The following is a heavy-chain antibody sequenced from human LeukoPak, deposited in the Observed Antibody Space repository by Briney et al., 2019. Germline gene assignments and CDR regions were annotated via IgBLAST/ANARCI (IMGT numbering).Heavy chain of an antibody. V-gene: IGHV4-39*01. D-gene: IGHD3-22*01. CDR1: GGSISSSSYY. CDR2: IYYSGST. J-gene: IGHJ4*02. Sequence: PSETLSLTCTVSGGSISSSSYYWGWIRQPPGKGLEWIGSIYYSGSTYYNPSLKSRVTISVDTSKNQFSLKLSSVTAADTAVYYCASEGVYYYDSSGSPDFDYWDQGTLVTVSS. CDR3: ASEGVYYYDSSGSPDFDY.